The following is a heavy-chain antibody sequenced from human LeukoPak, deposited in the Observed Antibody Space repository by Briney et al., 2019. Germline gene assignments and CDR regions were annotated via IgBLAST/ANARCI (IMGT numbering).Heavy chain of an antibody. D-gene: IGHD3-22*01. J-gene: IGHJ4*02. V-gene: IGHV1-46*04. CDR2: INPIGGST. CDR1: GYTFTSYY. CDR3: GRNYYDSSGSYVFFEY. Sequence: ASVTVSCTASGYTFTSYYMHWVRQAPGQGLEWMGIINPIGGSTIYAQTLQGRATITREPSTSPVYMGLGSLRSEDTAVYYCGRNYYDSSGSYVFFEYWGQGTLVTVSS.